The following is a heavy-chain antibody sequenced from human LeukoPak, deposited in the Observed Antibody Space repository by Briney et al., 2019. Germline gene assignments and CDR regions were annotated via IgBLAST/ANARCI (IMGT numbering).Heavy chain of an antibody. D-gene: IGHD3-16*01. J-gene: IGHJ4*02. CDR1: GFPLSTYG. CDR3: AKDVAYTFDY. V-gene: IGHV3-30*02. CDR2: IHYDGYTT. Sequence: GGSLRLSCVTSGFPLSTYGVHWVRQAPGSVLEWLAYIHYDGYTTNYADSVKGRFTISRENSKNTLYLQMNSLRTEDTAVYYCAKDVAYTFDYWGQGTLVTVSS.